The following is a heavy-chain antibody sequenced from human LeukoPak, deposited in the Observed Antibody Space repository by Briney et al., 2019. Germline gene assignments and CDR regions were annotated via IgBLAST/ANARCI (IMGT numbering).Heavy chain of an antibody. V-gene: IGHV3-23*01. CDR1: GFTFSSYA. D-gene: IGHD3-22*01. CDR2: ISGSGGST. Sequence: GGSLGLSCAASGFTFSSYAMSWVRQAPGKGLEWVSAISGSGGSTYYADSVKGRFTISRDNSKNTLYLQMNSLRAEDTAVYYCAKYPRANYDSSGYYFVYWGQGTLVTVSS. CDR3: AKYPRANYDSSGYYFVY. J-gene: IGHJ4*02.